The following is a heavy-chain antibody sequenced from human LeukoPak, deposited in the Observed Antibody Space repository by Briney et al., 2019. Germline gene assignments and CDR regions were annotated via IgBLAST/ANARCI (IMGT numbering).Heavy chain of an antibody. Sequence: PGRSLRLSCAASGFTFSSYGMHWVRQAPGKGLEWVAAISYDGSNKYYADSVKGRFTISRDNSKNTLYLQMNSLRAEDTAVYYCAKELDWFGELPSAAFDIWGQGTMVTVSS. CDR1: GFTFSSYG. J-gene: IGHJ3*02. V-gene: IGHV3-30*18. CDR2: ISYDGSNK. CDR3: AKELDWFGELPSAAFDI. D-gene: IGHD3-10*01.